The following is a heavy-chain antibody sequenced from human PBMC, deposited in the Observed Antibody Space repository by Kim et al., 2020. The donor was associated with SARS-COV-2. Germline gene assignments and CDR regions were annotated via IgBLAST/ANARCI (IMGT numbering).Heavy chain of an antibody. V-gene: IGHV3-23*01. CDR2: ISGGDSK. J-gene: IGHJ2*01. CDR3: AKDNISGDGYWYFDA. Sequence: GGSLRLSCVASGFSFSGYAMAWVRQAPGKGLECVSGISGGDSKYYADYVKGRFSIYRDNNKKTVYLDVNSLRVEDTAIYYCAKDNISGDGYWYFDAWGRGTLVTVSS. CDR1: GFSFSGYA. D-gene: IGHD2-21*01.